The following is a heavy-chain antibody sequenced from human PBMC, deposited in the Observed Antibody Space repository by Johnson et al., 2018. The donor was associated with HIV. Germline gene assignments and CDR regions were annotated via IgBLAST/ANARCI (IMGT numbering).Heavy chain of an antibody. CDR2: IRYDESNK. D-gene: IGHD3-10*01. V-gene: IGHV3-30*02. Sequence: QVQLVESGGGVVQPGRSLRLSCAASGFTFSSYAMHWVRQAPDKGLEWVAFIRYDESNKYYADSVRGRFTISRDNSKNTLYLQMTSLRQDDTAVYSCYCTDHVGAGSESKGTFDAWGQGTMVTVSS. J-gene: IGHJ3*01. CDR3: YCTDHVGAGSESKGTFDA. CDR1: GFTFSSYA.